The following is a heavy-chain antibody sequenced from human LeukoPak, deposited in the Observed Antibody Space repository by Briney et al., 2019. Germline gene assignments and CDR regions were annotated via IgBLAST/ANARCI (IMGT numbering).Heavy chain of an antibody. V-gene: IGHV4-59*01. Sequence: SETLSLTCTVSGGSISSYYWSWIRQPPGKGLEWIGYIYYSGSTSYNPSLKSRVTISVDTSKNQFSLKLSSVTAADTAVYYCARALKEAARPYYYYYMDVWGKGTTVTVSS. D-gene: IGHD6-6*01. CDR2: IYYSGST. J-gene: IGHJ6*03. CDR3: ARALKEAARPYYYYYMDV. CDR1: GGSISSYY.